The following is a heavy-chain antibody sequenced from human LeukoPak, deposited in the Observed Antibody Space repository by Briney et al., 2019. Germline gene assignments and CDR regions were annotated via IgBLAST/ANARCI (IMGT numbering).Heavy chain of an antibody. CDR1: GYTFTSYY. J-gene: IGHJ4*02. D-gene: IGHD5-18*01. CDR2: INPNSGGT. CDR3: ARDASRGYSHDY. V-gene: IGHV1-2*02. Sequence: GASVKVSCKASGYTFTSYYMHWVRQAPGQGLEWMGWINPNSGGTNYAQKFQGRVTMTRDTSISTAYMELSRLRSDDTAVYYCARDASRGYSHDYWGQGTLVTVSS.